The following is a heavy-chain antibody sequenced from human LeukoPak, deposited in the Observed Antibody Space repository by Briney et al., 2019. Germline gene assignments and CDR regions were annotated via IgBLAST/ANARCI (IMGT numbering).Heavy chain of an antibody. D-gene: IGHD6-19*01. J-gene: IGHJ4*02. CDR3: AREGYSSGWYRL. CDR1: GFTFTSYS. CDR2: ISGGGCST. V-gene: IGHV3-23*01. Sequence: GGSLRLSCAASGFTFTSYSMNWVRQAPGKGLEWVSTISGGGCSTYYADSVKGRFTISRDNSKNTLYLQMNSLRAEDTAVYYCAREGYSSGWYRLWGQGTVVSVSS.